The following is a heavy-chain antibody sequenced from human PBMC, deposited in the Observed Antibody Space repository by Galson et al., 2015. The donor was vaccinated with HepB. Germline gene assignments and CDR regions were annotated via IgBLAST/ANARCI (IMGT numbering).Heavy chain of an antibody. Sequence: TLSLTCTVSGGSISSGGYYWSWIRQHPGKGLEWIGYIYYSGSTYYNPSLKSRVTISVDTSKNQFSLKLSSVTAADTAVYYCARGDLSAQTGGDAFDIWGQGTMVTVSS. D-gene: IGHD6-25*01. CDR2: IYYSGST. CDR3: ARGDLSAQTGGDAFDI. V-gene: IGHV4-31*03. CDR1: GGSISSGGYY. J-gene: IGHJ3*02.